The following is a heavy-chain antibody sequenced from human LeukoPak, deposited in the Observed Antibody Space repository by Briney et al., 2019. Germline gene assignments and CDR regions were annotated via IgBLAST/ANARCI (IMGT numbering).Heavy chain of an antibody. CDR1: GGSISSYY. V-gene: IGHV4-59*01. CDR3: ARDGAVDILTGYGAFDI. J-gene: IGHJ3*02. CDR2: IFYTGST. D-gene: IGHD3-9*01. Sequence: NPSETLSLTCSVSGGSISSYYWIWIRQPPGKGLEWIGYIFYTGSTNYNPSLKSRVTISVGTSKNQFSLKLNSVSAADTAVYYCARDGAVDILTGYGAFDIWGQGTMVTVSS.